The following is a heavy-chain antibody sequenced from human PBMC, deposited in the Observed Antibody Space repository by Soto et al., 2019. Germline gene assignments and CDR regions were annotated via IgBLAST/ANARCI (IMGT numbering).Heavy chain of an antibody. J-gene: IGHJ6*02. Sequence: PGESLRLSCAASGFTFTSYAMSCVRQAPGKGLEWVSAISGSGGSTYYADSVKGRFTISRDNSKNTLYLQMNSLRAEDTAVYYCAKAARPRTRYYYYGMDVWGQGTTVTVSS. CDR1: GFTFTSYA. CDR2: ISGSGGST. D-gene: IGHD6-25*01. CDR3: AKAARPRTRYYYYGMDV. V-gene: IGHV3-23*01.